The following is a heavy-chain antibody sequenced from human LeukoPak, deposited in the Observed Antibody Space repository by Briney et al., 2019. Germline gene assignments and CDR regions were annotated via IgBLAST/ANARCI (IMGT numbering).Heavy chain of an antibody. CDR2: ISSSGSTI. CDR3: ARVQGIKGHYDFWSGTPEDYMDV. CDR1: GFTFSDYY. D-gene: IGHD3-3*01. V-gene: IGHV3-11*04. Sequence: PGGSLRLSCAASGFTFSDYYMSWIRQAPGKGLEWVSYISSSGSTIYYADSVKGRFTISRDNAKNSLYLQMNSLRAEDTAVYYCARVQGIKGHYDFWSGTPEDYMDVWGKGTTVTVSS. J-gene: IGHJ6*03.